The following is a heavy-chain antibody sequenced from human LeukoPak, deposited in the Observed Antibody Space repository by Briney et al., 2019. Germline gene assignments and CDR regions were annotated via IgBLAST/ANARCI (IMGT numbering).Heavy chain of an antibody. D-gene: IGHD3-22*01. J-gene: IGHJ4*02. CDR1: GGSISSYY. Sequence: PSETLSLTCNVSGGSISSYYWSWVRQPPGKGLELIGYIYYTGSTNYNPSLKSRVTISIDTSKNQFSLNLSSVTAADTAVYYCARYDSWYYIDNWGQGTLVTVSS. CDR3: ARYDSWYYIDN. V-gene: IGHV4-59*08. CDR2: IYYTGST.